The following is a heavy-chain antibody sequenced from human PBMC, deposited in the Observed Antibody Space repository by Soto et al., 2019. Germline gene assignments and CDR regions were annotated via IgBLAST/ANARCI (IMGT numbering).Heavy chain of an antibody. Sequence: SETLSLTCTVSGGSISSYYWTWIRQPPGKALEWVGFIYYNWSTQYNPSIKSRVAMSVDTSKNQFSLKLNSVTAADTAVYYCAREPSWSGYFEFWGQGALVTVSS. CDR3: AREPSWSGYFEF. CDR2: IYYNWST. J-gene: IGHJ4*02. D-gene: IGHD3-3*01. CDR1: GGSISSYY. V-gene: IGHV4-59*01.